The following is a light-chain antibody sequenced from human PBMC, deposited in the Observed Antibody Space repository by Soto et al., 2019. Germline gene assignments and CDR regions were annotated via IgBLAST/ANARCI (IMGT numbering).Light chain of an antibody. J-gene: IGKJ1*01. Sequence: DLQLTQSPSFLSASVGERVTITCRASQGIRNYLAWYQQKPGKAPKLLIYAASSLQSGVPSRFSGSGSGTEFPLTISSLQPEDFAAYFCQHLNTYPPWTFGQGTKVEIK. CDR3: QHLNTYPPWT. CDR2: AAS. CDR1: QGIRNY. V-gene: IGKV1-9*01.